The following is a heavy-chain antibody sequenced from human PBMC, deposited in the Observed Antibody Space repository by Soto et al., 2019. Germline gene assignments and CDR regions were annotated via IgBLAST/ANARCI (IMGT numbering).Heavy chain of an antibody. D-gene: IGHD2-2*01. CDR1: GGSISSYY. J-gene: IGHJ5*02. CDR2: IYYSGST. V-gene: IGHV4-59*12. CDR3: ARVRGNQLLGWFDP. Sequence: PSETLSLTCTVSGGSISSYYWSWIRQPPGKGLEWIGYIYYSGSTNYNPSLKSRVTISVDTSKNQFSLKLTSVTAADTAVYYCARVRGNQLLGWFDPWGQGTLVTAPQ.